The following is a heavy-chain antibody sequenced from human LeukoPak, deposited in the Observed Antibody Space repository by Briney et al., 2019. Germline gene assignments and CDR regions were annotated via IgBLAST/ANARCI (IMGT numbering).Heavy chain of an antibody. CDR3: ARVAVAGNIDY. D-gene: IGHD6-19*01. Sequence: GGSLRLSCADSGFTFSNYEMNWIRQAPGKGLEWVSYISSSGSTIYYADSVKGRFILSRDNAKNSVYLQMNSLRVEDTAVYYCARVAVAGNIDYWGQGTLVTVSS. CDR2: ISSSGSTI. CDR1: GFTFSNYE. J-gene: IGHJ4*02. V-gene: IGHV3-48*03.